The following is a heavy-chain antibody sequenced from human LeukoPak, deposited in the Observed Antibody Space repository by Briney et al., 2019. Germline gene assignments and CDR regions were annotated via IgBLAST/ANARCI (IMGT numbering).Heavy chain of an antibody. J-gene: IGHJ4*02. Sequence: GGSLRLSCAASGFTFDDYAMHWVRQAPGKGLEWVSGISWNSGSIGYADSVKGRFTISRHNAKNSLYLQMNSLRAEDTALYYCAKDSYDFWSGYSDFDYWGQGTLVTVSS. V-gene: IGHV3-9*01. CDR3: AKDSYDFWSGYSDFDY. D-gene: IGHD3-3*01. CDR2: ISWNSGSI. CDR1: GFTFDDYA.